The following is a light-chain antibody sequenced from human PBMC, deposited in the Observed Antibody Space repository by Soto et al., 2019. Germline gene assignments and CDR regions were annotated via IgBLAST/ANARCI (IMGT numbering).Light chain of an antibody. CDR3: QQYGSSPPYT. Sequence: EVVLTQSPGTLSLSPGERATLSCRASQSVSNNYLAWYQQKPGQSPKLLIFGSSDRATGSPDGFSGSGSGTDFTLTISSLEPEDFAVYYCQQYGSSPPYTFGQGTKLEIK. CDR1: QSVSNNY. V-gene: IGKV3-20*01. J-gene: IGKJ2*01. CDR2: GSS.